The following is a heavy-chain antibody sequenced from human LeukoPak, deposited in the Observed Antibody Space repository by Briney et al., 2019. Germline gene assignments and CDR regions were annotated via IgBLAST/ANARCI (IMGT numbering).Heavy chain of an antibody. CDR2: INADGST. Sequence: PGGSLRLSCVASGFTLSSYRMHWLRQPPGKGLVWVSRINADGSTTYADSVKGRFTISRDNAKNTLYLQMNSLRDEDTAVYYCARGGLRWYPDYCYFDLWGRGTLVTVSS. V-gene: IGHV3-74*01. CDR1: GFTLSSYR. J-gene: IGHJ2*01. D-gene: IGHD4-23*01. CDR3: ARGGLRWYPDYCYFDL.